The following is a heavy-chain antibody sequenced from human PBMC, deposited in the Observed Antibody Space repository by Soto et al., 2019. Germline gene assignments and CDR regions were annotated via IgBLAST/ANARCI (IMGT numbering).Heavy chain of an antibody. J-gene: IGHJ4*02. D-gene: IGHD2-21*01. CDR1: GGSMTDYY. CDR3: ARGIIPDFDS. V-gene: IGHV4-59*01. Sequence: PSETLSLTCTVSGGSMTDYYWSWIRQPPGKGLEWIGYIYYSGSTSYNPSLKSRVTMSVDTSKSRFSLEVTSVTAADTAVYYCARGIIPDFDSWGQGTLVTVSS. CDR2: IYYSGST.